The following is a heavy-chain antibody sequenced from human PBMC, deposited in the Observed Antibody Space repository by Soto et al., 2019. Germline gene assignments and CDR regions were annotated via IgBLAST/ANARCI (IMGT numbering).Heavy chain of an antibody. D-gene: IGHD6-19*01. V-gene: IGHV4-59*01. CDR2: IYYSGST. CDR1: GGSISSYY. CDR3: ARISWIAVAVYYFDY. J-gene: IGHJ4*02. Sequence: SETLSLTCTVSGGSISSYYWSWIRQPPGKGLEWIGYIYYSGSTNYNPSLKSRVTISVDTSKNQFSLKLSSVTAADTAVYYCARISWIAVAVYYFDYWGQGTLVTVPQ.